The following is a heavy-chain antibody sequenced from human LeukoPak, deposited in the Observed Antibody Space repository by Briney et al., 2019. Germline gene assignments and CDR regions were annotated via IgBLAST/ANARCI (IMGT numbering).Heavy chain of an antibody. CDR3: ARVRGDTATYYYYYGMDV. V-gene: IGHV3-30-3*01. CDR2: ISYDGSNK. D-gene: IGHD5-18*01. Sequence: GRSLRLSCAASGFTFSSYAMHWVRQAPGKGLEWVAVISYDGSNKYYADSVKGRFTISRDNSKNTLYLQTNSLRAEDTAVYYCARVRGDTATYYYYYGMDVWGQGTTVTVSS. J-gene: IGHJ6*02. CDR1: GFTFSSYA.